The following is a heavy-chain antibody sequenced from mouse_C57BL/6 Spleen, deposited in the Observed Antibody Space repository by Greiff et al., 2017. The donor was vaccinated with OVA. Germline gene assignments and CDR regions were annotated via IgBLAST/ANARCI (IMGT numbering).Heavy chain of an antibody. CDR2: ISSGGSYT. V-gene: IGHV5-6*01. J-gene: IGHJ2*01. Sequence: EVQLQQSGGDLVKPGGSLKLSCAASGFTFSSYGMSWVRQTPDKRLEWVATISSGGSYTYYPDSVKGRFTISRDNAKNTLYLQMSSLKSEDTAMYYCARQSSGIFDYWGQGTTLTVSS. D-gene: IGHD3-2*02. CDR1: GFTFSSYG. CDR3: ARQSSGIFDY.